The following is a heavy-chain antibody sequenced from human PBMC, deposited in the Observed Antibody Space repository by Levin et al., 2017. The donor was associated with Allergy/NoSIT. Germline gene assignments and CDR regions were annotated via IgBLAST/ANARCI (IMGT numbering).Heavy chain of an antibody. CDR3: AGGLPVEMATLRRDY. CDR2: ISSRNTYI. J-gene: IGHJ4*02. Sequence: GGSLRLSCAASGFTFSTYTMNWVRQAPGKGLEGVSAISSRNTYIFYADSVKGRFSISRDNAKNSVYLQMNSLRVEDTAVYYCAGGLPVEMATLRRDYWRLGTVV. D-gene: IGHD5-24*01. CDR1: GFTFSTYT. V-gene: IGHV3-21*01.